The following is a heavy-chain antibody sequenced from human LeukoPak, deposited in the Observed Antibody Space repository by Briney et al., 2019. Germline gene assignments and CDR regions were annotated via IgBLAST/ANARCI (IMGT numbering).Heavy chain of an antibody. D-gene: IGHD3-9*01. CDR1: GGTFSSYA. CDR2: ISAYNGNT. J-gene: IGHJ4*02. V-gene: IGHV1-18*01. Sequence: ASVKVSCKASGGTFSSYAISWVRQAPGQGLEWMGWISAYNGNTNYAQKLQGRVTMTRDTSISTAYMELSSLESEDTAIYYCARGLGDYNTDWFPVSGYWGQGTLVTVSS. CDR3: ARGLGDYNTDWFPVSGY.